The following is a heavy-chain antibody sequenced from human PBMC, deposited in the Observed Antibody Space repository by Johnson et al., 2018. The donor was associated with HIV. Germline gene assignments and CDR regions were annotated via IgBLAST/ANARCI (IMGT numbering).Heavy chain of an antibody. CDR2: ISGGGGTT. D-gene: IGHD5-12*01. Sequence: MQLVESGGGLVQPGGSLRLSCAASGFSLSVYAMTWVRQAPGKGLEWVSTISGGGGTTNYADSVKGRFTISRDTFKNTLYLQMKSLRAEDTAVYYCSRHSPRGYSGYDAFDIWGQGTMVTVS. CDR1: GFSLSVYA. J-gene: IGHJ3*02. V-gene: IGHV3-23*04. CDR3: SRHSPRGYSGYDAFDI.